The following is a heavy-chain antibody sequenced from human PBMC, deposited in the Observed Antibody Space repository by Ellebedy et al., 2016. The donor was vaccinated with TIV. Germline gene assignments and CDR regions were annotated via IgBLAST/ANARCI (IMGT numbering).Heavy chain of an antibody. D-gene: IGHD6-19*01. J-gene: IGHJ4*02. Sequence: GESLKISCAASGFTFSTYWMHWVRQAPGKGLMWFSRINTDGSSTGYADSVKGRFTISRDNAKNSLYLQMNSLRDEDTAVYYCAVGFSSGYWGQGTLVTVSS. CDR1: GFTFSTYW. CDR3: AVGFSSGY. CDR2: INTDGSST. V-gene: IGHV3-74*01.